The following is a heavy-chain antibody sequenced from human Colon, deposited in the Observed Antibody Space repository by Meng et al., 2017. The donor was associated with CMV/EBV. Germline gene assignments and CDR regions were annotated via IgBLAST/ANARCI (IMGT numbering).Heavy chain of an antibody. CDR3: ASHSSYVWGSHH. D-gene: IGHD3-16*01. J-gene: IGHJ1*01. CDR1: GYGFTGYY. V-gene: IGHV1-2*02. CDR2: MDPTTGRT. Sequence: QLQLVQSGAEGRMPGASVKVSCKASGYGFTGYYIHWVRQAPGQGLEWMGWMDPTTGRTDYAQKFQGTVTMTRDTSISTAYLELSRLTSDDTAVYYCASHSSYVWGSHHWGQGTLVTVSS.